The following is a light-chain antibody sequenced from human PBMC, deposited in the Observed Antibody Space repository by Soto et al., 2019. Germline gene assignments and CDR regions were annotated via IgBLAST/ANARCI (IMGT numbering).Light chain of an antibody. CDR1: ISDVGGNKF. J-gene: IGLJ1*01. CDR2: DVS. Sequence: QSALTQPASVSGSPGQSITISCTGTISDVGGNKFVSWYQQYPGKAPKLMICDVSNRPSGVSNRFSGSKSGNTASLTISGLQSEDEADYYCSSFTGTNYVFGTGTKVPVL. CDR3: SSFTGTNYV. V-gene: IGLV2-14*03.